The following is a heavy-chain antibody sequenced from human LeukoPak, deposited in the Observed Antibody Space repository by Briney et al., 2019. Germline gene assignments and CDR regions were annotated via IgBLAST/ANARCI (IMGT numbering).Heavy chain of an antibody. V-gene: IGHV4-34*01. CDR3: ARVSLNVWGSYRFDY. CDR2: INHSGST. CDR1: GGSFSGYY. J-gene: IGHJ4*02. Sequence: PSETLSLTCAVYGGSFSGYYWSWIRQPPGKGLEWIGEINHSGSTNYNPSLKSRVTISVDTSKNQFSLKLSSVTAADTAVYYCARVSLNVWGSYRFDYWGQGTLVTVSS. D-gene: IGHD3-16*02.